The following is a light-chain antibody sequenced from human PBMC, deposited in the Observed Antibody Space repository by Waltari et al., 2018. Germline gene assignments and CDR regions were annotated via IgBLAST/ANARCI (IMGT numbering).Light chain of an antibody. CDR2: QNN. V-gene: IGLV1-47*01. J-gene: IGLJ2*01. CDR1: YYNIGNNY. Sequence: QSVLSQPPSASGTPGQRVTLACSGTYYNIGNNYVYWYHQLPGTAPKLLIYQNNQRPSGVPDRFSGSKSGTSASLAISGLRSEDEAHYYCASWDGSLGGVIFGGGTKLTVL. CDR3: ASWDGSLGGVI.